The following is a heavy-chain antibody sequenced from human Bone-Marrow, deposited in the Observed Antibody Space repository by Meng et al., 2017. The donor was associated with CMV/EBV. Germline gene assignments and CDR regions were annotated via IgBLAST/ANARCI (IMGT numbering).Heavy chain of an antibody. CDR3: ARDCSSTSCYTRGYYYYGMDV. CDR2: ISSSSSTI. V-gene: IGHV3-48*04. Sequence: GESLKISCAASGFTFSSYSMNWVRQAPGKGLEWVSYISSSSSTIYYADSVKGRFTISRDNAKNSLYLQMNSLRAEDTAVYYCARDCSSTSCYTRGYYYYGMDVWGQRTTVAASS. CDR1: GFTFSSYS. J-gene: IGHJ6*02. D-gene: IGHD2-2*02.